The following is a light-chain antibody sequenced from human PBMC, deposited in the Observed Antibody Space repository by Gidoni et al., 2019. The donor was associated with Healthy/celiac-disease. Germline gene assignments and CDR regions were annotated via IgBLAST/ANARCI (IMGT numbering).Light chain of an antibody. CDR3: QQYGSWIT. CDR2: GAS. CDR1: QSVSSSY. V-gene: IGKV3-20*01. Sequence: EIVLTQSPGTLSLSPGERATLSCRASQSVSSSYLAWYQQTPGQAPRLLIYGASSRATGIPDRFSGSVSGTDFTLTISRLEPEDFAVYYCQQYGSWITFGQGTRLEIK. J-gene: IGKJ5*01.